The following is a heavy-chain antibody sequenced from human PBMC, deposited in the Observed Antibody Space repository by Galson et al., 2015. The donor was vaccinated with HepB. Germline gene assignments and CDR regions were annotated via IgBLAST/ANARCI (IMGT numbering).Heavy chain of an antibody. Sequence: SLRLSCAASGFTFGDYAMSWVRQAPGKGLEWVGFIRSKAYGGTTEYAASVKGRFTISRDDSKSIAYLQMNSLKTEDTAVYYCTRDGSSWYEGYFDYWGQGTLVTVSS. J-gene: IGHJ4*02. CDR1: GFTFGDYA. V-gene: IGHV3-49*04. CDR3: TRDGSSWYEGYFDY. D-gene: IGHD6-13*01. CDR2: IRSKAYGGTT.